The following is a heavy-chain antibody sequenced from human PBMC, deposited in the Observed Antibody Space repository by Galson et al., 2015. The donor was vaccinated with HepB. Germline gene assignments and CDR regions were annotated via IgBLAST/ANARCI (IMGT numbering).Heavy chain of an antibody. CDR3: ATLGAAAPFDFDY. D-gene: IGHD6-13*01. V-gene: IGHV1-46*01. CDR2: INPSGGST. J-gene: IGHJ4*02. CDR1: GYTFTSYY. Sequence: SVKVSCKASGYTFTSYYMHWVRQAPGQGLEWMGIINPSGGSTSYAQKFQGRVTMTRDTSTSTVYMELSSLRSEDTAVYYCATLGAAAPFDFDYWGQGTLVTVSS.